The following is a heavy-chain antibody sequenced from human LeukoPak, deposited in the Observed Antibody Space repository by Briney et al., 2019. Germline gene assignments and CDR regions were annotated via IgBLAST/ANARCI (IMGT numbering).Heavy chain of an antibody. D-gene: IGHD3-10*01. CDR2: IYSSSSYI. V-gene: IGHV3-21*01. CDR1: GFTFSDYT. CDR3: ARQLGSTGFFQQ. J-gene: IGHJ1*01. Sequence: GGSLRLSCAASGFTFSDYTMNWVRQAPGKGLEWVSSIYSSSSYIYFADSVKGRFTISRDDAKNSLYLQLNSLSAEDTAVYYCARQLGSTGFFQQGGQDTLVTVSS.